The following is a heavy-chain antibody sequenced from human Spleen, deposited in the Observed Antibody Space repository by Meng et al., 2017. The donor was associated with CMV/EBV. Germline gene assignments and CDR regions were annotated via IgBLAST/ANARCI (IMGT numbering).Heavy chain of an antibody. D-gene: IGHD2-21*01. CDR2: IYSGGTGT. V-gene: IGHV3-23*03. CDR1: GFAFGDYA. Sequence: GFAFGDYAMSWVRQAPGKGLEWVSVIYSGGTGTYYADSVKGRFTISRDNSKNTLYLQMNSLRAEDTAVYYCAKESAVVIANPRFFDYWGQGTLVTVSS. J-gene: IGHJ4*02. CDR3: AKESAVVIANPRFFDY.